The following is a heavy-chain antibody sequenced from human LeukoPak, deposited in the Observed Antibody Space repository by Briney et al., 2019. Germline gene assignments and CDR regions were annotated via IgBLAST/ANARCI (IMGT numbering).Heavy chain of an antibody. J-gene: IGHJ5*02. Sequence: GGSLRLSCAASGFTFSSCGMSWVRQAPGKGLEWVSAISGSGGSTYYADSVKGRFTISRDNSKNTLYLQMNSLRAEDTAVYYCAKLLGITIFPWGQGTLVTVSS. CDR2: ISGSGGST. CDR3: AKLLGITIFP. CDR1: GFTFSSCG. D-gene: IGHD3-9*01. V-gene: IGHV3-23*01.